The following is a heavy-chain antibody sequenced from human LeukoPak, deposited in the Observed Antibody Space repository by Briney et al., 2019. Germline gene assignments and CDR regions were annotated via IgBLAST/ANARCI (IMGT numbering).Heavy chain of an antibody. Sequence: PGGSLRLSCAASGFAFSTYWMHWFRQAPGKGLEWVSYISSSGSTIYYADSVKGRFTISRDNAKNSLYLQMNSLRAEDTAVYYCARASYSSSWYASYYYYGMDVWGQGTTVTVSS. D-gene: IGHD6-13*01. V-gene: IGHV3-48*04. CDR1: GFAFSTYW. CDR2: ISSSGSTI. J-gene: IGHJ6*02. CDR3: ARASYSSSWYASYYYYGMDV.